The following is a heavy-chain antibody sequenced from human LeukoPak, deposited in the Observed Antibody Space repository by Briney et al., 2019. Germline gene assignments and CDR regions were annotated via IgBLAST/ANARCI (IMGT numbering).Heavy chain of an antibody. CDR3: AREDPYSSGWSFDY. V-gene: IGHV3-48*02. CDR2: ISSSSSTI. D-gene: IGHD6-19*01. J-gene: IGHJ4*02. CDR1: GFTFSSYS. Sequence: GGSLRLSCAASGFTFSSYSMNWVRQAPGKGLEWLSYISSSSSTIYYADSVKGRFTISRDNAKNSLYLQMNSLRDEDTAVYYCAREDPYSSGWSFDYWGQGTLVTVSS.